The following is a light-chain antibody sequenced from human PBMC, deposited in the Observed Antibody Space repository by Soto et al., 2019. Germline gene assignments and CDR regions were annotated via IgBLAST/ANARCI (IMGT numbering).Light chain of an antibody. CDR2: DAS. J-gene: IGKJ4*01. CDR1: QSVSTY. V-gene: IGKV3-11*01. CDR3: QQGSHSLT. Sequence: EIVLTQSPANLSLSPGERATLSCRASQSVSTYLAWYQQRPGQAPRLLIYDASNRATGIPARFSGSGSGTDFTLTISSLEPEDFAVYYCQQGSHSLTFGGGTKVEIK.